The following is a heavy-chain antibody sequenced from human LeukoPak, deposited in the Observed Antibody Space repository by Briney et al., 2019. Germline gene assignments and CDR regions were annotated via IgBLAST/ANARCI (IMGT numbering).Heavy chain of an antibody. Sequence: GGSLRLSCAASGFTSSSYAMSWVRQAPGKGLEWVSAISGSGGSTYYADSVKGRFTISRDNSKNTLYLQMNSLRAEDTAVYYCAKDRFSYYDSSGYYDYYFDYWGQGTLVTVSS. CDR2: ISGSGGST. J-gene: IGHJ4*02. CDR1: GFTSSSYA. CDR3: AKDRFSYYDSSGYYDYYFDY. D-gene: IGHD3-22*01. V-gene: IGHV3-23*01.